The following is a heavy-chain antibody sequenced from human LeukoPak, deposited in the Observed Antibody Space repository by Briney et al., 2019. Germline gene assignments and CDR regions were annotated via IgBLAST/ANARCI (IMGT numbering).Heavy chain of an antibody. V-gene: IGHV3-53*01. CDR2: IYGAGAGIT. D-gene: IGHD3-22*01. J-gene: IGHJ4*02. CDR1: GFTVNNNY. CDR3: AKDTYYDSSGYSD. Sequence: GGSLRLSCATSGFTVNNNYMSWVRQAPGKGLEWVSVIYGAGAGITYYIDSVKGRFTISRDNSRNTVYLQMNSLRAEDTAVYYCAKDTYYDSSGYSDWGQGTLVTVSS.